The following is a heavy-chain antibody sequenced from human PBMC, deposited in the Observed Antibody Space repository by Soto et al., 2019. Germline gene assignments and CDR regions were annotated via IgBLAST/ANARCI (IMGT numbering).Heavy chain of an antibody. CDR3: AKPNRDCSSTSCYPPAFDY. D-gene: IGHD2-2*01. CDR1: GFTFSSYA. J-gene: IGHJ4*02. Sequence: GGSLRLSCAASGFTFSSYAMSWVRQAPGQGLEWVSAISGSGDSTYYADSVKGRFTISRDNSKNTLYLQMNSLRAEDTAVYYCAKPNRDCSSTSCYPPAFDYWGQGTLVTVSS. CDR2: ISGSGDST. V-gene: IGHV3-23*01.